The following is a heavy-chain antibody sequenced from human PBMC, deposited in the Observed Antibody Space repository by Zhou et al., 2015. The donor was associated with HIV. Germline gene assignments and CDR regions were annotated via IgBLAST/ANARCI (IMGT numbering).Heavy chain of an antibody. CDR1: GYIFTSYD. J-gene: IGHJ4*02. D-gene: IGHD3-16*02. CDR3: ARGPLTDPNLFDY. V-gene: IGHV1-69*01. Sequence: QVQLVQSGAEVKKPGGSVKVSCKASGYIFTSYDINWVRQATGQGLEWMGGIIPIFGTANYAQKFQGRVTITADESTSTAYMELSSLRSEDTAVYYCARGPLTDPNLFDYWGQGTLVTVSS. CDR2: IIPIFGTA.